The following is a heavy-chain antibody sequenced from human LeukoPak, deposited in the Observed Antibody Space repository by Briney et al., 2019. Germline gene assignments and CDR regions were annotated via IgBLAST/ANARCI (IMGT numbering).Heavy chain of an antibody. CDR1: GYRFTNSW. J-gene: IGHJ4*02. CDR3: ARLSTSFGVVAYFDY. CDR2: IYPGDSDT. V-gene: IGHV5-51*01. Sequence: GESLKISCKGSGYRFTNSWIGWVRQMPGKGLEWMGIIYPGDSDTRYSPSFQGQVTISADKSISTAYLQWSSLKASDTAMYYCARLSTSFGVVAYFDYWGQGTLVTVSS. D-gene: IGHD3-3*01.